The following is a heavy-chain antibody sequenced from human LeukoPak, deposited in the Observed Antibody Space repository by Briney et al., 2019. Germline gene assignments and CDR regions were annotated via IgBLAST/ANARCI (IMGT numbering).Heavy chain of an antibody. J-gene: IGHJ6*02. CDR1: GFTFSSYS. CDR3: ARDSNRTDRGVIYYYYGMDV. D-gene: IGHD3-10*01. CDR2: ISSSSSYI. Sequence: PGGSLRLSCAASGFTFSSYSMNWVRQAPGKGLEWVSSISSSSSYIYYADSVKGRFTISRDNAMNSLYLQMNSLRAEDTAVYYCARDSNRTDRGVIYYYYGMDVWGQGTTVTVSS. V-gene: IGHV3-21*01.